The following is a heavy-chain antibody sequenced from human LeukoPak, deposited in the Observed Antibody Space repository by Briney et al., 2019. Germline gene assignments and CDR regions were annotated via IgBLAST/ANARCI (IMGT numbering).Heavy chain of an antibody. D-gene: IGHD3-22*01. CDR1: GLTFSSYA. V-gene: IGHV3-23*01. Sequence: GGSLRLSCAASGLTFSSYAISWVRQAPGKGLEGVSAISGSGGSTYYADSVKGRFTISRDNSKNTLYLQMNSLRAEDTAVYQCAKGRYYHDNSDAFEIWGQGTMVTVSS. CDR3: AKGRYYHDNSDAFEI. CDR2: ISGSGGST. J-gene: IGHJ3*02.